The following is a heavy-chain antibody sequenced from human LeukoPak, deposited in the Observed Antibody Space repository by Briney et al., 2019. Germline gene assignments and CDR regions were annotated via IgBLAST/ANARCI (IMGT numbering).Heavy chain of an antibody. CDR1: GYTFTNNG. CDR3: ARDALRYFDWFPDY. CDR2: IGAYTGNT. Sequence: GASVKVSCKASGYTFTNNGISWVRQAPGQGLEWMGWIGAYTGNTNYAQKFKGRVTMTRDTSTSTAYMELRSLRSDDTAVYYCARDALRYFDWFPDYWGQGTLVTVSS. D-gene: IGHD3-9*01. J-gene: IGHJ4*02. V-gene: IGHV1-18*01.